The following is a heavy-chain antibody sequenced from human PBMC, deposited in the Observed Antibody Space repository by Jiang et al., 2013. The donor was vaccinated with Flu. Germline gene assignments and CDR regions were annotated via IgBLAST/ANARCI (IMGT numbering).Heavy chain of an antibody. J-gene: IGHJ4*02. CDR2: VIPIFGTA. V-gene: IGHV1-69*19. Sequence: WMEGVIPIFGTANYAQKFQGRVTITADESTSTAYMELSSLRSEDTAVYYCARGGSYYYDSSGPRLGQFDYWGQGTLVTVSS. D-gene: IGHD3-22*01. CDR3: ARGGSYYYDSSGPRLGQFDY.